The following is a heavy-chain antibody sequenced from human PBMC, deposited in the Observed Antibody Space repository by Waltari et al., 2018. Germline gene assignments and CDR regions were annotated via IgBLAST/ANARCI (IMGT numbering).Heavy chain of an antibody. CDR3: ARPGGVYDLWSGYPGDAFDI. CDR1: GGSISSSSYY. J-gene: IGHJ3*02. D-gene: IGHD3-3*01. Sequence: QLQLQESGPGLVKPSETLSLTCTVSGGSISSSSYYWGWIRQPPGKGLEWIGSIYYSGSTYNNPSLKSRVTISVDTSKNQFSLKLSSVTAADTAVYYWARPGGVYDLWSGYPGDAFDIWGQGTMVTVSS. CDR2: IYYSGST. V-gene: IGHV4-39*01.